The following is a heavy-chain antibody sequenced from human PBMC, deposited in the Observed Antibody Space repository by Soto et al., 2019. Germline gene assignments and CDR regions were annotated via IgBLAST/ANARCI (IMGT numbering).Heavy chain of an antibody. CDR2: IKFDGSEK. CDR3: AREIVGANALYDY. V-gene: IGHV3-7*03. Sequence: PGGSLRLSCAASGFTFSDYWMSWVRQAPGKGPEWVANIKFDGSEKQYVDSVKGRFSISRDNAQNSLYLQMNGLRSEDTAVYYCAREIVGANALYDYWGPGTLVTVSS. D-gene: IGHD1-26*01. J-gene: IGHJ4*02. CDR1: GFTFSDYW.